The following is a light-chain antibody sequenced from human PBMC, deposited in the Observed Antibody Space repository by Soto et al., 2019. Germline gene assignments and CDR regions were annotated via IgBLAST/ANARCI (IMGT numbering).Light chain of an antibody. V-gene: IGLV2-23*01. CDR1: SSDVGSYNL. J-gene: IGLJ3*02. Sequence: QSALTQPASVSGSPGQSITISCTGTSSDVGSYNLVSWYQQHPGKATKLMIYEGSKRPSGVSNRFSGYKSGNTASLTSSGLHAEDEADYCGCSYAGSSTWVFGGGTQLTVL. CDR2: EGS. CDR3: CSYAGSSTWV.